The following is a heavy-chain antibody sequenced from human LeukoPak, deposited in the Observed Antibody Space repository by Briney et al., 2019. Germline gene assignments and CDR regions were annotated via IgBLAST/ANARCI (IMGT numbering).Heavy chain of an antibody. CDR2: INPSGGST. CDR1: GYTFTNYS. CDR3: ARRGGGWSFDY. D-gene: IGHD3-16*01. Sequence: ASVKVSCKASGYTFTNYSMHWVRQAPGQGLEWMGIINPSGGSTNYAQKFQGRVTMTRDTSTSTVYMELSSLRSEDTAVYYCARRGGGWSFDYWGQGTLVTDSS. V-gene: IGHV1-46*01. J-gene: IGHJ4*02.